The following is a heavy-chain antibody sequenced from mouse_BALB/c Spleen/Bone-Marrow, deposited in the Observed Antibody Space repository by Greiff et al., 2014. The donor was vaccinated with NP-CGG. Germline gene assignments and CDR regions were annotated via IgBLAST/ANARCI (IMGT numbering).Heavy chain of an antibody. CDR3: TKPSFYYGSSYWYFDV. V-gene: IGHV14-3*02. J-gene: IGHJ1*01. D-gene: IGHD1-1*01. Sequence: EVQLQQSGAGLAKPGASVKSSCTASGFNIKDTHMHWVKQRPEQGLEWIGRIDPANGDTKYDPKFQGKATITADTSSNTAYLQLSSLTSEDTAVYYCTKPSFYYGSSYWYFDVWGAGTTVTVSS. CDR1: GFNIKDTH. CDR2: IDPANGDT.